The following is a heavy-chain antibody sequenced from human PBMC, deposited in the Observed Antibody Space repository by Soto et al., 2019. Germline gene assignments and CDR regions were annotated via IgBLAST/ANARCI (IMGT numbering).Heavy chain of an antibody. D-gene: IGHD3-22*01. CDR3: ATHYDSSGYYSYFDY. CDR2: IIPIFGTA. CDR1: GGTFSSYA. J-gene: IGHJ4*02. V-gene: IGHV1-69*13. Sequence: GASVKVSCTASGGTFSSYAISWVRQAPGQGLEWMGGIIPIFGTANYAQKFQGRVTITADESTSTAYMELSSLRSEDTAVYYCATHYDSSGYYSYFDYWGQGTLVTVSS.